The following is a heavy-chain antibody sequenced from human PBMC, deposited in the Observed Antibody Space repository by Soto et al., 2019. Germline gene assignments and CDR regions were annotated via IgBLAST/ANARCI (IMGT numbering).Heavy chain of an antibody. D-gene: IGHD1-26*01. CDR3: ARAGIVATNQLGWFHP. J-gene: IGHJ5*02. CDR1: GVKFSNYG. V-gene: IGHV3-33*01. CDR2: IWPDGNME. Sequence: QVQLVESGGGVVQPGRSLRLSGSASGVKFSNYGFHWVRQAPGKGLEWVAAIWPDGNMEHYLDAVKGRFTISRDNSNNTLPLHMNSLSPDDTAIYYCARAGIVATNQLGWFHPWGQGTLVIVSS.